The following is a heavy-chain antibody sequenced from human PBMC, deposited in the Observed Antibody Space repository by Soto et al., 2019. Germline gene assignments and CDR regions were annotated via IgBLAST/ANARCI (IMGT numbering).Heavy chain of an antibody. J-gene: IGHJ2*01. CDR1: GFTVTNKY. D-gene: IGHD4-17*01. V-gene: IGHV3-53*01. Sequence: EVQLVESGGNLIQPGGSLRLSCAASGFTVTNKYMTWVRQAPGKGLECGSLIYSGGATSYADSVKGRFTISRDNSKDILYLQVNSLRAEDTAVYYCARVDYGDYGWYFDLWGRGTLVTVSS. CDR3: ARVDYGDYGWYFDL. CDR2: IYSGGAT.